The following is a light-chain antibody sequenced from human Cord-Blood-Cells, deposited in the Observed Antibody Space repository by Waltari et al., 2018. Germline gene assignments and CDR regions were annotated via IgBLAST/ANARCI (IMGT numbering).Light chain of an antibody. Sequence: QSVLTQPPSVSGAPGQRVTISCTGSSSNIGAGYDVHWYQQLPGTAPKLLIYVTSKRPSGVPDRFAGSKSGTSASLAITGLQAEDGADYYCQSYDSSLSGSVFGGGTKLTVL. CDR3: QSYDSSLSGSV. CDR2: VTS. CDR1: SSNIGAGYD. J-gene: IGLJ2*01. V-gene: IGLV1-40*01.